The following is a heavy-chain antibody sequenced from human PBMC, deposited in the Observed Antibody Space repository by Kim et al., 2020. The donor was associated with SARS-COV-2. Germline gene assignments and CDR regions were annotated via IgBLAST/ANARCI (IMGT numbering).Heavy chain of an antibody. V-gene: IGHV3-15*01. J-gene: IGHJ4*02. Sequence: GGSLRLSCAASGFTFSNAWMSWVRQAPGKGLEWVGRIKSKTDGGTTDYAAPVKGRFTISRDDSKNTLYLQMNSLKTEDTAVYYCTTDSSNIVLMVYAPFDYWGQGTLVTVSS. D-gene: IGHD2-8*01. CDR1: GFTFSNAW. CDR3: TTDSSNIVLMVYAPFDY. CDR2: IKSKTDGGTT.